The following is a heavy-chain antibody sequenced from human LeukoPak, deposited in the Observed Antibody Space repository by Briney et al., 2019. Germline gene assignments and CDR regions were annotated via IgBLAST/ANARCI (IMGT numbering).Heavy chain of an antibody. D-gene: IGHD2-15*01. CDR2: SNGGGTSS. V-gene: IGHV3-74*01. CDR1: GLSFSTYW. Sequence: GGSLRLSCVATGLSFSTYWMHWVRQPAGKGLVWVSLSNGGGTSSSYADSVKGRFTISRYNAKYTLFLQMRSLRAKDTAVYFCAAPALGYCSGGSCSNHFGYYAMAVCGQGTTVTVSS. CDR3: AAPALGYCSGGSCSNHFGYYAMAV. J-gene: IGHJ6*02.